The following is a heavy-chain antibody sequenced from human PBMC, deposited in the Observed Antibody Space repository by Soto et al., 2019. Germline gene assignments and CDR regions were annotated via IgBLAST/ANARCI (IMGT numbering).Heavy chain of an antibody. D-gene: IGHD2-2*01. CDR3: ARGLREVPADTNWFDP. CDR1: GGSISSGGYY. V-gene: IGHV4-31*03. J-gene: IGHJ5*02. CDR2: IYYSGST. Sequence: QVQLQESGPGLVKPSQTLSLTCTVSGGSISSGGYYWSWIRQHPGKGLEWIGDIYYSGSTYYNPYRKSRVTISVDTSKNQFSLKLSSVTAADTAVYYWARGLREVPADTNWFDPWGPGTLVTGSS.